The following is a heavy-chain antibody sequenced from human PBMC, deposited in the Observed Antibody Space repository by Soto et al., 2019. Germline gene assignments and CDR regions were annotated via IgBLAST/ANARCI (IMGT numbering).Heavy chain of an antibody. CDR3: VRGSYYFDY. CDR2: IYYSGST. CDR1: GGSISNSY. J-gene: IGHJ4*01. V-gene: IGHV4-59*08. Sequence: PSETLSLTCIVSGGSISNSYWSWVRQPPGSGLEWIGFIYYSGSTNYNPSLKSRVTISVDTSKNQFSLKLTSVTAADTAMYYCVRGSYYFDYWGHGTLVTVS.